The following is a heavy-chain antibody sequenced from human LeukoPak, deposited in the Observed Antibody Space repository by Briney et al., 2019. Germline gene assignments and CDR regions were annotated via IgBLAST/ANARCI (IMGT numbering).Heavy chain of an antibody. V-gene: IGHV4-59*01. CDR3: ARARRDLLAFDL. CDR1: GGSISSYY. J-gene: IGHJ3*01. D-gene: IGHD1-26*01. CDR2: IFYSGGT. Sequence: SETLSLTCTVPGGSISSYYWSWIRQPPGKGLEWIGYIFYSGGTNYNPSLKSRVTISVDTSKNQFSLKLSSVTAADTAVYYCARARRDLLAFDLWGQGTMVTVSS.